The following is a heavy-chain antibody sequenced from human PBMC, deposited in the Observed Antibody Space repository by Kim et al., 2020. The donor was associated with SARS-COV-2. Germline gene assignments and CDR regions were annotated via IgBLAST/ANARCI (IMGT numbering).Heavy chain of an antibody. Sequence: GESLKISCKGSGYSFTSYWISWVRQMPGKGLEWMGRIDPSDSYTNYSPSFQGHVTISADKSISTAYLQWSSLKASDTAMYYCAVYGSGSYYFGSDYWGQGTLVTVSS. CDR1: GYSFTSYW. D-gene: IGHD3-10*01. CDR3: AVYGSGSYYFGSDY. J-gene: IGHJ4*02. V-gene: IGHV5-10-1*01. CDR2: IDPSDSYT.